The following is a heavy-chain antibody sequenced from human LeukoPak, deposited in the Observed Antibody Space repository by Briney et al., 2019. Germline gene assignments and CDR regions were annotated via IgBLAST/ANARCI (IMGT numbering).Heavy chain of an antibody. V-gene: IGHV4-4*02. CDR3: ARGKGVWRMAYSSSSPSPYYFDY. D-gene: IGHD6-13*01. Sequence: PSGTLSLTCGVSGGSITTTNFWSWVRQPPGGGLEWIGEISLRGRTYYNPSLKSRVTISVDRSKNQFSLKLSSVTAADTAVYYCARGKGVWRMAYSSSSPSPYYFDYWGQGTLVTVSS. CDR2: ISLRGRT. CDR1: GGSITTTNF. J-gene: IGHJ4*02.